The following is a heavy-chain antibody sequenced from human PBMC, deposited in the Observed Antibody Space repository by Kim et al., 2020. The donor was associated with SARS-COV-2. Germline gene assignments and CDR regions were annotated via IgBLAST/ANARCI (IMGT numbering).Heavy chain of an antibody. D-gene: IGHD6-19*01. Sequence: SETLSLTCTVSGGSISSSSYYWGWIRQPPGKGLEWIGSIYYSGSTYYNPSLKSRVTISVDTSKNQFSLKLSSVTAADTAVYYCARRIAVAGTLYYYYGMDVWGQGTTVTVSS. CDR2: IYYSGST. CDR1: GGSISSSSYY. V-gene: IGHV4-39*01. CDR3: ARRIAVAGTLYYYYGMDV. J-gene: IGHJ6*02.